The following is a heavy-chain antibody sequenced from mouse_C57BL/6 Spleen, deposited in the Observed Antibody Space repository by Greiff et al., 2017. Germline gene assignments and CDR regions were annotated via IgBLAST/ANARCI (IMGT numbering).Heavy chain of an antibody. Sequence: VQLQQSDAELVKPGASVKISCKVSGYTFTDHTIHWMKQRPEQGLEWIGYIYPRDGSTKYNEKFKGKATLTADKSSSTAYMQLNSLTSEDSAVYFCARGRYDYDGGVYFDYWGQGTTLTVSS. CDR1: GYTFTDHT. CDR2: IYPRDGST. V-gene: IGHV1-78*01. D-gene: IGHD2-4*01. J-gene: IGHJ2*01. CDR3: ARGRYDYDGGVYFDY.